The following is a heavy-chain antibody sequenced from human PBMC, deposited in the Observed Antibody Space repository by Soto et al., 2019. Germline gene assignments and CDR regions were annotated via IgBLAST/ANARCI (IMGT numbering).Heavy chain of an antibody. CDR2: IIPIFGTA. V-gene: IGHV1-69*13. J-gene: IGHJ4*02. D-gene: IGHD6-13*01. CDR1: GGTFSSYA. Sequence: GASVKVSCKSSGGTFSSYAISWVRQAPGQGLEWMGGIIPIFGTANYAQKFQGRVTITADESASTAYMELSSLRSEDTAVYYCARVAPTAAGPYYFDYWGQGTLVTVSS. CDR3: ARVAPTAAGPYYFDY.